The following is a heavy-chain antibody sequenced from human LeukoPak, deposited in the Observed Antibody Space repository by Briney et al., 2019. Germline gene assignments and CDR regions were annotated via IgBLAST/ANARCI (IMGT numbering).Heavy chain of an antibody. J-gene: IGHJ6*03. CDR3: TRQIWLTMVRGYMDV. Sequence: SETLSLTCTVSGGSISSSSYYWGWIRQPPGKGLEWIGSIYYSGSTYYNPSLKSRVTISVDTSKNQFSLKLSSVTAADTAVYYCTRQIWLTMVRGYMDVWGKGTTVTVSS. V-gene: IGHV4-39*07. CDR1: GGSISSSSYY. D-gene: IGHD3-10*01. CDR2: IYYSGST.